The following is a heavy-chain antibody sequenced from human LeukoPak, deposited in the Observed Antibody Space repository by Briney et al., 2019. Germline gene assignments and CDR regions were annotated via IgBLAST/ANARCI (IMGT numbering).Heavy chain of an antibody. Sequence: SETLSLTCTVSGGSISRYYWSWIRQPPGKGLEWIGYIYYSGSTNYNPSLRSRVTISVDTSKNQFSLKLSSVTAADTAVYYCARYGDGYNFYYWGQGTLVTVSS. D-gene: IGHD5-24*01. J-gene: IGHJ4*02. CDR1: GGSISRYY. CDR3: ARYGDGYNFYY. CDR2: IYYSGST. V-gene: IGHV4-59*01.